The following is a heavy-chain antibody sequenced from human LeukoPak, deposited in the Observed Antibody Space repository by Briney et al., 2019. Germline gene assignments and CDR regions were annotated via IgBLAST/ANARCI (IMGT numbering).Heavy chain of an antibody. CDR2: ISWNSGSI. J-gene: IGHJ4*02. D-gene: IGHD1-26*01. Sequence: GGSLRLSCAASGFTFDDYAMHWVRQAPGKGLEWVSGISWNSGSIGYADSVKGRFTISRDNAKNSLYLQMNSLTTEDTALYYCAKARWEPNFDYWGQGTLVTVSS. CDR1: GFTFDDYA. V-gene: IGHV3-9*01. CDR3: AKARWEPNFDY.